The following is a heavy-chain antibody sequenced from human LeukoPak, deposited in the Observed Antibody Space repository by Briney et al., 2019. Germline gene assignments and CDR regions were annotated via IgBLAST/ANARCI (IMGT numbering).Heavy chain of an antibody. D-gene: IGHD3-10*01. J-gene: IGHJ2*01. CDR2: INDSGNT. V-gene: IGHV4-59*01. CDR3: ATDFRGPGWYFDL. Sequence: PSETLSLTCSVSGGPISSYYWSWIRQPPGEGLEWIGNINDSGNTNYNPSLKSRVTISVDTSKNQFSLKMSSVTAADTAIYYCATDFRGPGWYFDLWGRGTLATVSS. CDR1: GGPISSYY.